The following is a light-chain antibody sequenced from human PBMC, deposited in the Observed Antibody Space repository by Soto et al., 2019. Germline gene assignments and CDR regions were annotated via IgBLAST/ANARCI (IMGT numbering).Light chain of an antibody. CDR2: RNN. CDR1: SSNIGSNY. V-gene: IGLV1-47*01. Sequence: QXVLTQPPSASGTPWQRVTISCSGSSSNIGSNYVYWYQQLPGTAPKLLIYRNNQRPSGVPDRFSGSKSGTSASLAISGLRSEDEADYYCAAWDDSLSGPVYVFGTGTKVT. J-gene: IGLJ1*01. CDR3: AAWDDSLSGPVYV.